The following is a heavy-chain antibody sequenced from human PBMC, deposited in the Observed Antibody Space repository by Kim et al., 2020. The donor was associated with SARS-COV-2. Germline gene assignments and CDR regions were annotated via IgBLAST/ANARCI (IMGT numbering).Heavy chain of an antibody. Sequence: SISYADTGKGRFTSSRDNAKNSLYLQMNSLRAEDTALYYCAKGSGWSLDYWGQGTLVTVSS. CDR3: AKGSGWSLDY. V-gene: IGHV3-9*01. J-gene: IGHJ4*02. D-gene: IGHD6-19*01. CDR2: SI.